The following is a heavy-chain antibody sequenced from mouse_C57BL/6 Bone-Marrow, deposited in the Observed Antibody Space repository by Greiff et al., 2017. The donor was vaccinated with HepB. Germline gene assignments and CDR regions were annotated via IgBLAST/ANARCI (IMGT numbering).Heavy chain of an antibody. J-gene: IGHJ4*01. Sequence: VQLQQSGAELVRPGASVTLSCKASGYTFTDYEMHWVKQTPVHGLEWIGAIDPETGGTAYNQKFKGKAILTADKSSSTAYMELRSLTSGDSAVYYCTRDAIDYWGQGTSVTVSS. V-gene: IGHV1-15*01. CDR3: TRDAIDY. CDR2: IDPETGGT. CDR1: GYTFTDYE.